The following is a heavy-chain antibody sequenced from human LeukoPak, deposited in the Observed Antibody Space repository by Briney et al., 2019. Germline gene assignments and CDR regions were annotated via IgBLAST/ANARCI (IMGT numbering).Heavy chain of an antibody. D-gene: IGHD5-18*01. J-gene: IGHJ4*02. Sequence: GRSLRLSCAASGFTFSRYGVHWVRQAPGKGLEWVAVISYDGSNKYYADSVKGRFTISRDNSRNTLYLQMNSLRAEDTAVYYCARYNYGYDYWGQGTLVTVSS. CDR3: ARYNYGYDY. CDR1: GFTFSRYG. V-gene: IGHV3-30*03. CDR2: ISYDGSNK.